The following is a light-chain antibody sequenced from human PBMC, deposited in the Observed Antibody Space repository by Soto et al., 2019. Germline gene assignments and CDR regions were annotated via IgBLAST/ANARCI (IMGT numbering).Light chain of an antibody. CDR3: TSYTSSSTHV. CDR2: EVN. V-gene: IGLV2-14*02. Sequence: QSALTQPASVSGSPGQSITISCTGTNGDVGSYDLVSWYQRYPGEAPKLIIYEVNKRPSGISNRFSGSKSANTASLTISGLQAEDEADYYCTSYTSSSTHVFGTGTKLTVL. CDR1: NGDVGSYDL. J-gene: IGLJ1*01.